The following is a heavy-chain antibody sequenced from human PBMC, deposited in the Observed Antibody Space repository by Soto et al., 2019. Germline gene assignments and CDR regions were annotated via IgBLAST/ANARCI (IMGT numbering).Heavy chain of an antibody. J-gene: IGHJ5*02. CDR2: IHYSGST. CDR3: AKVGRTAAAGTWFDP. Sequence: SETLSLTCTVSAGSISGYYWSWIRQPPGKELELIAYIHYSGSTYYNPSLKSRVTISIDTSKNQFSLKLSSVNAADTAVYYCAKVGRTAAAGTWFDPWGQGTLVTVS. CDR1: AGSISGYY. D-gene: IGHD6-13*01. V-gene: IGHV4-59*01.